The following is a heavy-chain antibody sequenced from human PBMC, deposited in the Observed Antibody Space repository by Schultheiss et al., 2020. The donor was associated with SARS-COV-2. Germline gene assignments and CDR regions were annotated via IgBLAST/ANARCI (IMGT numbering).Heavy chain of an antibody. CDR3: ARDASAGYSSGWDFDY. J-gene: IGHJ4*02. D-gene: IGHD6-19*01. CDR2: IYYSGST. Sequence: SETLSLTCAVSGGSISSSNWWSWVRQPPGKGLEWIGYIYYSGSTYYNPSLKSRVTISVDTSKNQFSLKLSSVTAADTAVYYCARDASAGYSSGWDFDYWGQGTLVTVSS. CDR1: GGSISSSNW. V-gene: IGHV4-4*02.